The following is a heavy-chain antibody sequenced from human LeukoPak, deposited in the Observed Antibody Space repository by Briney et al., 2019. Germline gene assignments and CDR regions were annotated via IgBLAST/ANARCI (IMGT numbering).Heavy chain of an antibody. Sequence: PSETLPLTCAVYGGSFSGYYWSWIRQPPVKELEWIGEINHSGSTNYNPSLKSRVTISVDTSKNQFSLKLSSVTAADTAVYYCARGVRIFDYWGQGTLVTVSS. CDR3: ARGVRIFDY. CDR2: INHSGST. J-gene: IGHJ4*02. CDR1: GGSFSGYY. V-gene: IGHV4-34*01. D-gene: IGHD3-16*02.